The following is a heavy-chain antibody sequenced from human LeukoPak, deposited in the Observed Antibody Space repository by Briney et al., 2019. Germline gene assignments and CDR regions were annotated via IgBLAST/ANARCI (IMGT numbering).Heavy chain of an antibody. D-gene: IGHD3-10*01. Sequence: SETLSLTCTVSGGSISSGDYYWSWIRQPPGKGLEWIGYIYYSGSTYYNPSLKSRVTMSVDTSKNQFSLKLSSVTAADTAVYYCARLLWFDYYMDVWGKGTTVTVSS. CDR3: ARLLWFDYYMDV. J-gene: IGHJ6*03. CDR1: GGSISSGDYY. V-gene: IGHV4-30-4*01. CDR2: IYYSGST.